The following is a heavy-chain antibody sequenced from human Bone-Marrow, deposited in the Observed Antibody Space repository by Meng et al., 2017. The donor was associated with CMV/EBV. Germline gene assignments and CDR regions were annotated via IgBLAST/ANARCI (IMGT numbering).Heavy chain of an antibody. D-gene: IGHD4-17*01. V-gene: IGHV3-30*02. J-gene: IGHJ6*02. CDR1: GFTFSSYG. CDR3: ARDRSMFDTVTYIYHDYAMDV. CDR2: IRYDGSNK. Sequence: GGSLRLSCAASGFTFSSYGMHWVRQAPGKGLEWVAFIRYDGSNKYYADSVKGRFTISRDNSKNTLYLQMNSLRSDDTALYFCARDRSMFDTVTYIYHDYAMDVWGQGNTVTVSS.